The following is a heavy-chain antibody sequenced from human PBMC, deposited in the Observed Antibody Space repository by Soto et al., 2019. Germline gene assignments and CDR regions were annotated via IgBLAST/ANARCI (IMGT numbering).Heavy chain of an antibody. CDR3: AKESFAAAYAATSAFDL. CDR1: GFTFSSHA. D-gene: IGHD2-8*01. J-gene: IGHJ4*02. Sequence: TGGSLRLSCAASGFTFSSHAMGWLRQAPGTEPEWVAFVDGSGADTSYADSVKGRFTISRDNSENSLFLHMNSLRAEDTGRYFCAKESFAAAYAATSAFDLWGQGTLVTVSS. V-gene: IGHV3-23*01. CDR2: VDGSGADT.